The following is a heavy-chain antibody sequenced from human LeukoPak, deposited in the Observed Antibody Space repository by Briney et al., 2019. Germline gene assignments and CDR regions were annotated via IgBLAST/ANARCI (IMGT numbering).Heavy chain of an antibody. CDR3: ARCNLILVAVPQGHSYYCMDV. V-gene: IGHV1-18*04. D-gene: IGHD2-15*01. CDR1: VYTLSTYG. Sequence: ASVKVSCKASVYTLSTYGISWVRPAPGQGLEWMGWMSGHSCKTNYAHKFQARVTLTTDGSTSIPHMELRSQRSDDTAVYYCARCNLILVAVPQGHSYYCMDVWGKGTTVTVSS. CDR2: MSGHSCKT. J-gene: IGHJ6*03.